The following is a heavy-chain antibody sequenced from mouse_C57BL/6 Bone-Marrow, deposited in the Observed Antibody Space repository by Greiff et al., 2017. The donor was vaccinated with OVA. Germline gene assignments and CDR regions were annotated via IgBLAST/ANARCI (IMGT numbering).Heavy chain of an antibody. J-gene: IGHJ3*01. CDR2: LSNGGGST. CDR3: ARQGDYGNYGYAY. CDR1: GFTFSDYY. V-gene: IGHV5-12*01. Sequence: EVQGVESGGGLVQPGGSLKLSCAASGFTFSDYYMYWVRQTPEKRLEWVAYLSNGGGSTYYPDTVKGRFTISRDNAKNTLYLQMSRLKSEDTAMYYCARQGDYGNYGYAYWGQGTLVTVSA. D-gene: IGHD2-1*01.